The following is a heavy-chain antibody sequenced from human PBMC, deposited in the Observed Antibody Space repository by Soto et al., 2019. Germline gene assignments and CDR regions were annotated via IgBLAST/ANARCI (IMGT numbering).Heavy chain of an antibody. D-gene: IGHD1-1*01. V-gene: IGHV3-33*06. CDR1: GFTFSSYG. CDR3: AKERRNWNDVVFDY. J-gene: IGHJ4*02. Sequence: GGLLRLSCAAAGFTFSSYGMHWVRQAPGKGLEWVAVIWYDGSNKYYADSVKGRFTISRDNSKNTLYLQMNSLRAEDTAVYYCAKERRNWNDVVFDYWGRGTLVTVSS. CDR2: IWYDGSNK.